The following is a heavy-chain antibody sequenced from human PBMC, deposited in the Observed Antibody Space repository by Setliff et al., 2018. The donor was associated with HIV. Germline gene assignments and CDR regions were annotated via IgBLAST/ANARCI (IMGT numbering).Heavy chain of an antibody. CDR2: ILQDGNEK. CDR1: GFTFSKYW. Sequence: GGSLRLSCATSGFTFSKYWMTWVRQAPGKGLEWVATILQDGNEKYYVESVTGRFTVSRDKRRKELHRQMSSLRFEDTAVYYCARPPPSLQDFDFVFDSWGQGTLVTVS. J-gene: IGHJ4*02. V-gene: IGHV3-7*03. D-gene: IGHD3-9*01. CDR3: ARPPPSLQDFDFVFDS.